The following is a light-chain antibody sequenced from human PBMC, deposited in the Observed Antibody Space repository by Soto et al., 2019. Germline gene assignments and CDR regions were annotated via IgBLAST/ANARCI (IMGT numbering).Light chain of an antibody. CDR2: EVS. Sequence: QSAVTQPASVSVSPGQSITISCTGTSSDTAGYNYVSWYQQHPGKAPKLMIYEVSNRPSGVSNRFPGSQSGNTASLTISGLQAEDEANYYCSSYTTSNTPLYVFGTGTKVTV. CDR3: SSYTTSNTPLYV. J-gene: IGLJ1*01. CDR1: SSDTAGYNY. V-gene: IGLV2-14*01.